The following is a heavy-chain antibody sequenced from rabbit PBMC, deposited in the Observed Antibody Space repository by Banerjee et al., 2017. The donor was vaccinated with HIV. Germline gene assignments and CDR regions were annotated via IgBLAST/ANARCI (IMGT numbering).Heavy chain of an antibody. CDR3: ARDLTGIIGWNFNL. V-gene: IGHV1S47*01. Sequence: QEQLEESGGGLVKPEGSLTLTCKASGFTLSSYWMWWVRQAPGKGLEWIACIGAYSGISYYASWAKGRFTISRSTSLDTVTLQMTSLTAADTATYFCARDLTGIIGWNFNLWGQGTLVTVS. D-gene: IGHD1-1*01. CDR1: GFTLSSYW. CDR2: IGAYSGIS. J-gene: IGHJ4*01.